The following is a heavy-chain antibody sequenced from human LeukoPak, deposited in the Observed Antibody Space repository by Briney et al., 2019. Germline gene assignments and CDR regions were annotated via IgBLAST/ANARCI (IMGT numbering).Heavy chain of an antibody. V-gene: IGHV3-23*01. CDR1: GFTFSSYA. Sequence: GGSLRLSCAASGFTFSSYAMSWVRQAPGKGLEWVSAIRGSGGSTYYADSVKGRFTISRDNSKNTLYLQMNSLRAEDTAVYYCAKGYGVGATNYYYYYMDVWGKGTTVTVSS. J-gene: IGHJ6*03. CDR3: AKGYGVGATNYYYYYMDV. CDR2: IRGSGGST. D-gene: IGHD1-26*01.